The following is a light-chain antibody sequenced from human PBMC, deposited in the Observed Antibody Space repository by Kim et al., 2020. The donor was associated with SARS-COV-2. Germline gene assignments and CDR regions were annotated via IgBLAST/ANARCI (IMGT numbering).Light chain of an antibody. V-gene: IGKV1-5*01. CDR1: QSISSW. Sequence: GDRVTITCRASQSISSWLAWYQQKPGKAPKLLIYDASSLESGVPSRFSGSGSGTEFTLTISSLQPDDFATYYCLRNTFGQGTKLEI. CDR3: LRNT. CDR2: DAS. J-gene: IGKJ2*01.